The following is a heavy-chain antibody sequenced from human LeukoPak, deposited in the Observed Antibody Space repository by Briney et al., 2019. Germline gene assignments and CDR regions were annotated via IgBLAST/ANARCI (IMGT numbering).Heavy chain of an antibody. CDR1: GFRVGGCD. V-gene: IGHV3-9*01. Sequence: GRSLRLSCAASGFRVGGCDMHWVRQISGKGLEWVSSISWNSGAMGYADSVKGRFTISRDNANNSLYLHMNSLRQDDTAFYYCVKDRNYYGSGSVYFDYWGQGTLVTVSS. J-gene: IGHJ4*02. D-gene: IGHD3-10*01. CDR2: ISWNSGAM. CDR3: VKDRNYYGSGSVYFDY.